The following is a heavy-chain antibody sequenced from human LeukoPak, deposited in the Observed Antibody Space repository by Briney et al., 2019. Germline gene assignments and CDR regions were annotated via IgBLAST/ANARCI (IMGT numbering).Heavy chain of an antibody. V-gene: IGHV4-59*01. Sequence: SETLSLTCTVSGGSISSYYWSWIRQPPGKGLEWIGYVYYSGSTNYNPSLKSRVTISVDTSENQFSLKVSSVTAADTAVYYCAGFGCGGDCYSAFDSWGQGTLVTVSS. CDR1: GGSISSYY. CDR3: AGFGCGGDCYSAFDS. D-gene: IGHD2-21*02. J-gene: IGHJ4*02. CDR2: VYYSGST.